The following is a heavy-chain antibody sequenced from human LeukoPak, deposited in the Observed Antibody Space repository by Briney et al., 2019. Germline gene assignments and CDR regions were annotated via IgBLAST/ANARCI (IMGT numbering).Heavy chain of an antibody. Sequence: GGSLRLSCAASGFTFSSYTMNWVRQAPGKGLEWVSSISRSSSYINYADSVKGRFTISRDNAKDSLYLQMNSLRAEDTAVYYCARGLAGQYYFDYWGQGTLVTVSS. D-gene: IGHD3-10*01. V-gene: IGHV3-21*01. CDR2: ISRSSSYI. CDR1: GFTFSSYT. CDR3: ARGLAGQYYFDY. J-gene: IGHJ4*02.